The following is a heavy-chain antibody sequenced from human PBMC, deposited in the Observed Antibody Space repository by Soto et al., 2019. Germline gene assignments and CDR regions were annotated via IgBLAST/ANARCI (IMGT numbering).Heavy chain of an antibody. Sequence: QVQLVQSGAEVKKPGASVKVSCKASGYTFTSYYMHWVRQAPGQGLEWMGIINHSGGSTSYAQKFQGRVTMTRDTSTSTGYMELSSLRSEDTAVYYCARPGGGYPAVAGKEYYYYGMDVWGQGTTVTVSS. V-gene: IGHV1-46*01. CDR1: GYTFTSYY. D-gene: IGHD6-19*01. CDR2: INHSGGST. J-gene: IGHJ6*02. CDR3: ARPGGGYPAVAGKEYYYYGMDV.